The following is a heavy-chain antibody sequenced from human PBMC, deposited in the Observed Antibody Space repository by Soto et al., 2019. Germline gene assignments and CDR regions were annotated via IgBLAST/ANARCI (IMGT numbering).Heavy chain of an antibody. CDR1: GCTFSSYA. D-gene: IGHD3-3*01. CDR3: ASPNFSITIFGVVIGTETQNYYYYGMDV. Sequence: SVKVSCKASGCTFSSYAISWVRQAPGQGLEWMGGIIPIFGTANYAQKFQGRVTITADESTSTAYMELSSLRSEDTAVYYCASPNFSITIFGVVIGTETQNYYYYGMDVWGQGTTVTVSS. V-gene: IGHV1-69*13. CDR2: IIPIFGTA. J-gene: IGHJ6*02.